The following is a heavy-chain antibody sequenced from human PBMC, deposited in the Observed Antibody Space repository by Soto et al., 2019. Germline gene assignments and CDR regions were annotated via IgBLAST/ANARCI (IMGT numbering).Heavy chain of an antibody. J-gene: IGHJ1*01. CDR2: ISAYNGNT. V-gene: IGHV1-18*04. CDR3: XXXXXXXXXXTGYYKGXXXXXXXX. Sequence: QVQLVQSGAEVKKPGASVKVSCKASGYTFTSYGISWVRQAPGQGLEWMGWISAYNGNTNYAQKLQGRVTMTTDTXXXXAYMELRXXXXXXXXVYYCXXXXXXXXXXTGYYKGXXXXXXXXWGQ. CDR1: GYTFTSYG. D-gene: IGHD3-9*01.